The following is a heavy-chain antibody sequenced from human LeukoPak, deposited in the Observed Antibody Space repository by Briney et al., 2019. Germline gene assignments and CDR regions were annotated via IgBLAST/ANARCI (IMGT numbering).Heavy chain of an antibody. CDR3: VRGADTGYSSDS. V-gene: IGHV3-21*01. J-gene: IGHJ4*02. CDR2: ITSGSSYI. D-gene: IGHD3-9*01. Sequence: GGSLRLSCAASGFTFSSYNMNWVRQAPGQGLEWVSSITSGSSYIYYADSVKGRFTISRDNAKSSLYLQMNSLRVEDTAVYYCVRGADTGYSSDSWGQGTLVTVSP. CDR1: GFTFSSYN.